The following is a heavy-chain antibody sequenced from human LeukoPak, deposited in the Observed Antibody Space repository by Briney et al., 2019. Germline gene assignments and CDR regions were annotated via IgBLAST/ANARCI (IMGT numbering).Heavy chain of an antibody. CDR1: GFTFSRYG. CDR3: AGDRGSCGYGASDY. D-gene: IGHD3-22*01. V-gene: IGHV3-33*01. CDR2: IWSDVSNK. J-gene: IGHJ4*02. Sequence: GRSLRLSCAASGFTFSRYGMHWVRQAPGKGLEWVAVIWSDVSNKYYVDSVKGRFTISRDNSKNTLYLQMNSLRAEDTALYYCAGDRGSCGYGASDYWGQGTLVTVSS.